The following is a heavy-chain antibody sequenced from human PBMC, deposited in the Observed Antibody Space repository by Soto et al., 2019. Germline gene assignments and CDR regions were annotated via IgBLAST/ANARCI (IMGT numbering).Heavy chain of an antibody. CDR3: AKDPGYSYDPTATYFQH. J-gene: IGHJ1*01. V-gene: IGHV3-30*18. CDR2: ISYDGSNK. CDR1: GFTFSSYG. D-gene: IGHD5-18*01. Sequence: GGSLRLSCAASGFTFSSYGMHWVRQAPGKGLEWVAVISYDGSNKYYADSVKGRFTISRDNSKNTLYLQMNSLRAEDTAVYYCAKDPGYSYDPTATYFQHWGQGTLVTVSS.